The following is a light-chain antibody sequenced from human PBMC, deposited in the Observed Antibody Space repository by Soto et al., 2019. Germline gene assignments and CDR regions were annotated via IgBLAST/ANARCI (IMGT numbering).Light chain of an antibody. J-gene: IGKJ4*01. CDR1: QSVSSNY. Sequence: EIVLTQSPGTLSLSPGERATLSCRASQSVSSNYLAWYQQKPGQAPRLLIYGASTRATGIPDRFSGSGSGTDFTLTISRLEPEDFAVYYCQQYGNSPPITFGGGTNVDI. CDR3: QQYGNSPPIT. V-gene: IGKV3-20*01. CDR2: GAS.